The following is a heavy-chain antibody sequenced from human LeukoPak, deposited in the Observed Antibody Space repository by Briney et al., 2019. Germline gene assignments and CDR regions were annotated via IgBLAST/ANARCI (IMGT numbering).Heavy chain of an antibody. Sequence: GGSLRHSCAASGFTFSKYWMLWVRQAPGKGLESVSRINTDGTVTIYADSVKGRFTVSRDNADNTMFLQMNSVRDEDTAVYYCATKQWLAPPPDSWGQGTPVTVSS. CDR1: GFTFSKYW. J-gene: IGHJ4*02. V-gene: IGHV3-74*01. CDR3: ATKQWLAPPPDS. CDR2: INTDGTVT. D-gene: IGHD6-19*01.